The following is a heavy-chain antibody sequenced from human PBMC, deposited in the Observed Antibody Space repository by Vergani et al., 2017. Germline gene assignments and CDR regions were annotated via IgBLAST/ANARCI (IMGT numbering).Heavy chain of an antibody. CDR3: ARLGNWFDP. J-gene: IGHJ5*02. CDR2: IYYSGST. V-gene: IGHV4-39*01. CDR1: GGSISSSSYY. Sequence: QVQLQQWGAGLLKPSETLSLTCTVSGGSISSSSYYWGWIRQPPGKGLEWIGSIYYSGSTYYNPSLKSRVTISVDTSKNQFSLKLSSVTAADTAVYYCARLGNWFDPWGQGTLVTVSS.